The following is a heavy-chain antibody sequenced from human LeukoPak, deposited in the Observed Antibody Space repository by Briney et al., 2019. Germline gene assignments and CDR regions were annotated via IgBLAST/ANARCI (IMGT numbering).Heavy chain of an antibody. Sequence: SETLSLTCTVSGGSINSSYWTWIRQPPGKGLEWIGYIYYSGSTHYNPSLNSRVTISMDPSKNHFSLKLSSVTAADTAIYYCARTSRHFYGSGSNLTPWPADMDVWGQGTKVTVSS. CDR3: ARTSRHFYGSGSNLTPWPADMDV. CDR2: IYYSGST. D-gene: IGHD3-10*01. V-gene: IGHV4-59*01. J-gene: IGHJ6*02. CDR1: GGSINSSY.